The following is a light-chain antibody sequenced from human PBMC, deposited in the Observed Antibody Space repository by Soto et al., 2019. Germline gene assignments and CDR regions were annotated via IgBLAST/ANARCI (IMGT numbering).Light chain of an antibody. Sequence: IVMTQSPATLSVSPGERATLSCRASQSVSSNLAWYQQKPGQAPRLLIYGASTRATGIPARFSGSGSGTEFTLTISSLQSEDFAVYYCQQHNNRPPFTFGPGTKVDIK. CDR2: GAS. J-gene: IGKJ3*01. CDR1: QSVSSN. V-gene: IGKV3-15*01. CDR3: QQHNNRPPFT.